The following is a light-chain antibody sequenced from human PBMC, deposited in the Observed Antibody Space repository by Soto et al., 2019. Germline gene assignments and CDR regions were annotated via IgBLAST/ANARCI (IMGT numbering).Light chain of an antibody. CDR2: GAS. Sequence: EIVLTQSPTILSLSPGQRVTLSCRASQSVRSNLAWYQQKPGQAPRLLIYGASTRATGIPARFSGSGSGTEFTLTISSLQSEDFAVYYCQQYNNVPLIPSGQGARPEI. CDR3: QQYNNVPLIP. J-gene: IGKJ5*01. V-gene: IGKV3-15*01. CDR1: QSVRSN.